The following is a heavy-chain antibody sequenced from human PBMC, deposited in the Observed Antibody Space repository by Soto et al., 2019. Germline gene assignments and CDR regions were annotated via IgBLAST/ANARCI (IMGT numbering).Heavy chain of an antibody. V-gene: IGHV4-30-4*01. CDR2: IYYSGSS. D-gene: IGHD2-2*01. Sequence: ASETLSLTCTVSGGSISSRDYYWSWIRQPPGKGLEWIGYIYYSGSSYYNPSLKSRATISVDTSKNQFSLKLTFVTAADTAVYYCARAQLVGYYFDYWGQGTLVTVSS. CDR3: ARAQLVGYYFDY. J-gene: IGHJ4*02. CDR1: GGSISSRDYY.